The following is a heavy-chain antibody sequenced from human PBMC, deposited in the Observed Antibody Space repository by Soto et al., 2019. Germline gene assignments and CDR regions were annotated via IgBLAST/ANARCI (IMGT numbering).Heavy chain of an antibody. D-gene: IGHD3-9*01. V-gene: IGHV4-59*01. CDR2: INYSGST. J-gene: IGHJ3*02. CDR1: GGSISSYC. Sequence: PSETLSLTCTVSGGSISSYCWSWIRQPPGKRLEWIGYINYSGSTNYNPSLKSRVTISVDTSNKQFSLKLGSVTAADTAVYSGARFFDCPSVSDIRGQGTMVTV. CDR3: ARFFDCPSVSDI.